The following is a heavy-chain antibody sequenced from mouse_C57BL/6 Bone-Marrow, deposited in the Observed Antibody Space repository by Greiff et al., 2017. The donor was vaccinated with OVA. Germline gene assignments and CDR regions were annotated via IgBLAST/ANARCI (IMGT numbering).Heavy chain of an antibody. CDR3: ARDNYGSSSY. V-gene: IGHV3-6*01. CDR2: ISYDGSN. D-gene: IGHD1-1*01. CDR1: GYSITSGYY. J-gene: IGHJ2*01. Sequence: EVHLVESGPGLVKPSQSLSLTCSVTGYSITSGYYWNWIRQFPGNKLEWMGYISYDGSNNYNPSLKNRISITRDTSKNQFFLKLNSVTTEDTATYYCARDNYGSSSYWGQGTTLTVSS.